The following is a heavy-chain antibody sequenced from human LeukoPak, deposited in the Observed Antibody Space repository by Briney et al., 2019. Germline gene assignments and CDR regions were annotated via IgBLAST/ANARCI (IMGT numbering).Heavy chain of an antibody. CDR2: INHSGST. CDR1: XGSFSGYY. J-gene: IGHJ4*02. Sequence: PSGTLSLTCAVYXGSFSGYYWSWIRQPPGKGLEWIGEINHSGSTNYNPSLKSRVTISVDTSKNQFSLKLSSVTAADTAVYYCASARMAVADYWGQGTLVTVSS. D-gene: IGHD6-19*01. V-gene: IGHV4-34*01. CDR3: ASARMAVADY.